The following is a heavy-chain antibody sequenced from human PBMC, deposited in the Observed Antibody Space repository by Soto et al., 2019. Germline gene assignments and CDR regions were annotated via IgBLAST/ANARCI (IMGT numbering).Heavy chain of an antibody. CDR2: IYYSGGT. CDR3: VRAAYGDYGRLNWFDP. D-gene: IGHD4-17*01. J-gene: IGHJ5*02. V-gene: IGHV4-31*03. Sequence: PSETLSLTCTVSGGSISSSGYYWSWIRQHLEKGLEWIGNIYYSGGTYYNPSLKSRLTISVDTSNNQFSLKLSSVTAADTAIYYCVRAAYGDYGRLNWFDPWGQGTLVTVSS. CDR1: GGSISSSGYY.